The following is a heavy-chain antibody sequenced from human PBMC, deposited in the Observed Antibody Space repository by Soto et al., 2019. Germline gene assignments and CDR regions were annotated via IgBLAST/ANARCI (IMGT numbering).Heavy chain of an antibody. CDR3: ARNSSGWYEYYFYGMDV. CDR1: GYTFTSYG. J-gene: IGHJ6*02. CDR2: ISAYNGNT. D-gene: IGHD6-19*01. V-gene: IGHV1-18*01. Sequence: QVQRVQSGAEVKKPGASVKVSCKASGYTFTSYGISWVRQAPGQGLEWMGWISAYNGNTNYAQKLQGRVTMTTDTSTSTAYMELRSLRSDDTAVYYCARNSSGWYEYYFYGMDVWGQGTTVTVSS.